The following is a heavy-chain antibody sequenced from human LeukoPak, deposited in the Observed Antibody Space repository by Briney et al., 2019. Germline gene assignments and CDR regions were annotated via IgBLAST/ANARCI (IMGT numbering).Heavy chain of an antibody. CDR3: AKGPLPRITGTAPFDY. Sequence: GGSLRLSCAASGFTFSSYEMNWVRQAPGKGLEWVAFIRYNGSNKYYADSVKGRFTISRDNSKNTLYLQMNSLRAEDTAVYYCAKGPLPRITGTAPFDYWGQGTLVTVSS. J-gene: IGHJ4*02. D-gene: IGHD1-7*01. CDR1: GFTFSSYE. V-gene: IGHV3-30*02. CDR2: IRYNGSNK.